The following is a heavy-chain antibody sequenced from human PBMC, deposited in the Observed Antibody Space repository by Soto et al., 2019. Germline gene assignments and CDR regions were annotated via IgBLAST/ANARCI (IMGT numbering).Heavy chain of an antibody. CDR2: ISYSGGST. V-gene: IGHV3-23*01. J-gene: IGHJ4*02. D-gene: IGHD3-22*01. CDR1: GFTFSSYG. CDR3: AKRYWYDGSGLWDY. Sequence: EVQLLESGGGLVQPGGSLRLSCAASGFTFSSYGMSWVRQAPGKGLEWVSTISYSGGSTYYTASVKGRFPISRDNSKNKLYLQMNSLRAEDTAVYYCAKRYWYDGSGLWDYWGQGTLVTVSS.